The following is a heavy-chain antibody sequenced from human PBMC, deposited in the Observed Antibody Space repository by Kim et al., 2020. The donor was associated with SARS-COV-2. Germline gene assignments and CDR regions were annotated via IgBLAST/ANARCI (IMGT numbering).Heavy chain of an antibody. V-gene: IGHV3-21*01. CDR2: ISSSSDVI. CDR1: GFTISDFS. J-gene: IGHJ1*01. CDR3: ARAYKALTGF. Sequence: GGSLRLSCAASGFTISDFSMNWVRQAPGKGLEWVSRISSSSDVIYYADSVKGRFTISRDNAKNSVYLQMNSLRAEDTAVYYCARAYKALTGFWGQGTLVT. D-gene: IGHD1-20*01.